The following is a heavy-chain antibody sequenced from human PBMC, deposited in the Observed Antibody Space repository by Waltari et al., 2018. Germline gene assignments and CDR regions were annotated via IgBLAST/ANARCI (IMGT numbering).Heavy chain of an antibody. J-gene: IGHJ3*02. CDR2: IIPIFGTA. V-gene: IGHV1-69*13. D-gene: IGHD1-26*01. Sequence: QVQLVQSGAEVKKPGSSVKVSCKASGGTFSSYAISWVRQAPGQGLEWMGGIIPIFGTANYAQKFQGRVTITADESTSTAYMELSSLRSEETAVYYCAREGSGSYGGWYAFDIWGQGTMVTVSS. CDR1: GGTFSSYA. CDR3: AREGSGSYGGWYAFDI.